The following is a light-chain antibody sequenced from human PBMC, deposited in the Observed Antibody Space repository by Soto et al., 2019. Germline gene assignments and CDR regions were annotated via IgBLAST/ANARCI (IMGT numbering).Light chain of an antibody. Sequence: DIQMTQSPSSLSASVGDRVTITCRASQGISNYLAWYQQKPGKVPKLLIYAASTLQSGVPTRISGSGSGTDFTLTISSLQPEDVATYYFQKYNSAPWTFGQGTKVEIK. CDR2: AAS. CDR3: QKYNSAPWT. V-gene: IGKV1-27*01. J-gene: IGKJ1*01. CDR1: QGISNY.